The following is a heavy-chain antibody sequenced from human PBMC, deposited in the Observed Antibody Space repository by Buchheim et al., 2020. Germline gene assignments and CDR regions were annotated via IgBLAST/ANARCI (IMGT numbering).Heavy chain of an antibody. J-gene: IGHJ4*02. CDR1: GFTFSSYA. CDR2: ISGSGGST. D-gene: IGHD3-22*01. CDR3: AKDPMIVVVSHVNYFDY. Sequence: EVQLLESGGGLVQPGGSLRLSCAASGFTFSSYAMSWVRQAPGKGLEWVSAISGSGGSTYYADSVKGRFTISRDNSTNTLYLQMNSLRAEDTAVYYCAKDPMIVVVSHVNYFDYWGQGTL. V-gene: IGHV3-23*01.